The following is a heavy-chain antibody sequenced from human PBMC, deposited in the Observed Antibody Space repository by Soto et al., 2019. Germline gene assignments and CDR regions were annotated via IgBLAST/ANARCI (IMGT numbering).Heavy chain of an antibody. CDR1: GGSISSSNW. J-gene: IGHJ4*02. CDR3: ASDSTMVRGVITLNY. V-gene: IGHV4-4*02. D-gene: IGHD3-10*01. Sequence: QVQLQESGPGLVKPSGTLSLTCAVSGGSISSSNWWSWVRQPPGKGLEWIGEIYHSGSTKYDPFLKSRVTITVDKSKSQYSLKLSSVTTADTVVHSCASDSTMVRGVITLNYGGQGTLVTVSS. CDR2: IYHSGST.